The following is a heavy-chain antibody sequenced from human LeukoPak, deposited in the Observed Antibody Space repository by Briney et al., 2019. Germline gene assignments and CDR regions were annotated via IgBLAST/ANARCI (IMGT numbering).Heavy chain of an antibody. CDR1: GFSFSSHG. CDR2: INPDGSKK. D-gene: IGHD2-21*01. CDR3: ARDLSYFSFDD. V-gene: IGHV3-33*01. Sequence: GESLRLSCAASGFSFSSHGMNWVRQAPGKGLEWVAGINPDGSKKYYVDAVKGRFTISRDNSKNTLYLQMNSLRVEDTAMYYCARDLSYFSFDDWGQGTTVTVSS. J-gene: IGHJ6*02.